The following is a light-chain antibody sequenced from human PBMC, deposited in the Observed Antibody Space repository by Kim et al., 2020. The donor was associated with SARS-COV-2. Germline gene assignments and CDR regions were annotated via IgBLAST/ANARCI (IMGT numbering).Light chain of an antibody. V-gene: IGKV1-27*01. J-gene: IGKJ1*01. CDR2: AAS. CDR3: QKYDSAPLT. CDR1: QGIVTS. Sequence: DIQMTQSPSSLSASVGDRVTITCRASQGIVTSLAWYQQKPGKVPKLLIYAASNLISGVPSRFSGSGSGTEFTLTISSLQPEDAATYYCQKYDSAPLTFGQGTKVEIK.